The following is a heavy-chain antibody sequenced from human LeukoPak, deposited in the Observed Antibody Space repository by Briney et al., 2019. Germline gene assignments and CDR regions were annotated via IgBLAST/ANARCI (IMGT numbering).Heavy chain of an antibody. V-gene: IGHV4-59*01. Sequence: SSETLSLTCTVSGGSISSYYWSWIRQPPGKGLEWIGYIYYSGSTNYNPSLKSRVTISVDTSKNQFSLKLSSVTAADTAVYYCARGVSYYYDSSGYYDEFDYWGQGTLVTVSS. CDR1: GGSISSYY. D-gene: IGHD3-22*01. J-gene: IGHJ4*02. CDR3: ARGVSYYYDSSGYYDEFDY. CDR2: IYYSGST.